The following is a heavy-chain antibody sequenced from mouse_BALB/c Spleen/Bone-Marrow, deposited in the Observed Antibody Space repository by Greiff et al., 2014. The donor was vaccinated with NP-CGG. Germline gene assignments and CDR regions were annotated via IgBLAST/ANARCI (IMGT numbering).Heavy chain of an antibody. D-gene: IGHD5-1*01. CDR2: IYPGDGDT. CDR1: GYTFTGYW. V-gene: IGHV1-87*01. J-gene: IGHJ2*01. CDR3: ARVVYESTSAY. Sequence: VQLQQSRMQPSGCKKSVKLSCKASGYTFTGYWMQWVKQRPGQGLEWIGIIYPGDGDTRYTQKFKGKATLTADKSSSTAYMQLRNLASEDSAVYYCARVVYESTSAYGGQGTTLPVSS.